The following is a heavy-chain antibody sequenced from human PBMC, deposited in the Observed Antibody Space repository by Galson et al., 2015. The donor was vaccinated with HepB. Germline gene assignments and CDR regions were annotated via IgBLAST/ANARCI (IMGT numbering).Heavy chain of an antibody. J-gene: IGHJ4*02. V-gene: IGHV3-23*01. CDR1: GFTFSSYA. CDR2: ISGSGGST. Sequence: SLRLSCAASGFTFSSYAMSWVRQAPGKGLEWVSAISGSGGSTYYADSVKGRFTISRDNSKNTLYLQMNSLRAEDTAVYYCAKDTEDIVVVPAAIGPGYYFDYWGQGTLVTVSS. D-gene: IGHD2-2*02. CDR3: AKDTEDIVVVPAAIGPGYYFDY.